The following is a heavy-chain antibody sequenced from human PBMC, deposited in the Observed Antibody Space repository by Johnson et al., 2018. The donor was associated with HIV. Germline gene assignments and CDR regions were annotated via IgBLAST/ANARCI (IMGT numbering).Heavy chain of an antibody. V-gene: IGHV3-66*02. CDR2: IYSGGST. D-gene: IGHD6-6*01. Sequence: VQLMESGGGLVSPGGSLTLSCAASGFTVSSNYMSWVRQAPGKGLEWVSVIYSGGSTDYADSVKGRFTISRDNSKNTLYLQMNSLRAEDTAVYYCAKQLAGHDAFDIWGQGTMVTVSS. J-gene: IGHJ3*02. CDR1: GFTVSSNY. CDR3: AKQLAGHDAFDI.